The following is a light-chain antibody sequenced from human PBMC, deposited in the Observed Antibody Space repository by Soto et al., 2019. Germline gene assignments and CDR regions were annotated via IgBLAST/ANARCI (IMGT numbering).Light chain of an antibody. Sequence: EMVLTQSPGTLSLSPGDRATLSCRASQSVSTNNFAWYQQRPGQAPRLLIYGASSRATGIPDRFSGSGSGTDFTLTSSRLEPEDFAVYYCQQFDNSLWTFGQGTKVEIK. CDR1: QSVSTNN. CDR2: GAS. V-gene: IGKV3-20*01. CDR3: QQFDNSLWT. J-gene: IGKJ1*01.